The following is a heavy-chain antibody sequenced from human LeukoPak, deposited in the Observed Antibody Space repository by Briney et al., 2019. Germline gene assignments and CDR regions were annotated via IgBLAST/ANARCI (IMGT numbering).Heavy chain of an antibody. CDR3: GRDAVLGSGSVDY. Sequence: GGSLRLSCAAPGYTFINHWTHLVRQAPPKGLGWVSRIRPDGRKMNHADSVMGCFTISRGNGKDKLYLQMNSLWGEATAVSVCGRDAVLGSGSVDYSGQGVLVTASS. CDR2: IRPDGRKM. D-gene: IGHD3-10*01. CDR1: GYTFINHW. V-gene: IGHV3-74*01. J-gene: IGHJ4*02.